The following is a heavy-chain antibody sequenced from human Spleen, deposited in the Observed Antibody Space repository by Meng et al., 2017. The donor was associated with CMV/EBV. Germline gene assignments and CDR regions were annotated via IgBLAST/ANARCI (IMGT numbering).Heavy chain of an antibody. J-gene: IGHJ6*02. Sequence: ASVKVSCKASGYTFINYYIHWVRRAPGQGLEWMGIMNPSGGGTSYAQKFQDRVTMTRDTSTSTAYMELSSLRSEDTAVYYCATNQLLHYYYYGMDVWGQGTTVTVSS. V-gene: IGHV1-46*01. D-gene: IGHD2-15*01. CDR1: GYTFINYY. CDR2: MNPSGGGT. CDR3: ATNQLLHYYYYGMDV.